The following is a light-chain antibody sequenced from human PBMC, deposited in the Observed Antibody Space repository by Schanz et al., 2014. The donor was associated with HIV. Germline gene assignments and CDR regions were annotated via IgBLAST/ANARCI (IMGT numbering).Light chain of an antibody. CDR3: MQYAHWPHT. CDR2: LGS. V-gene: IGKV2-28*01. CDR1: QSLLHSNGYNY. Sequence: DIVMTQSPLSLPVPPGEPASISCRSSQSLLHSNGYNYLDWYLQKPGQSPQLLIYLGSNRASGVPDRFSGSGSGTDFTLKISRVEAEDVGVYYCMQYAHWPHTFGQGTKVEIK. J-gene: IGKJ2*01.